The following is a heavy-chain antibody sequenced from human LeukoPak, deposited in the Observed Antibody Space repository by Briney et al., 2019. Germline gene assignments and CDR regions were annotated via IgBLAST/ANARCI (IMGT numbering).Heavy chain of an antibody. CDR2: INPNSGGT. J-gene: IGHJ4*02. CDR3: ARGRYCSETSCSDFDS. V-gene: IGHV1-2*02. Sequence: ASVKVSCKASGYTFTDYYMHWVRQAPGLGLEWMGWINPNSGGTDYAQKFQGRVTMIRDTSISTAYMELSRLTSDDTAVYYCARGRYCSETSCSDFDSWGQGTLVTVSS. CDR1: GYTFTDYY. D-gene: IGHD2-2*01.